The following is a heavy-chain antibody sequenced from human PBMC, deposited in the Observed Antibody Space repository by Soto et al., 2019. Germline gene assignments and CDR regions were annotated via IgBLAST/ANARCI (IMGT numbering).Heavy chain of an antibody. Sequence: EVKVLEFGGGLVQPGGSLRLSCATSGFTFSLYPMNWVRQAPGKGLEWVSGISAGGDSTYYADSVKGRFTIFRDNSKNSVYLQMNSLRVEDTAVYYCARRVWGQGTLVTVSS. V-gene: IGHV3-23*01. CDR2: ISAGGDST. J-gene: IGHJ4*02. CDR1: GFTFSLYP. CDR3: ARRV.